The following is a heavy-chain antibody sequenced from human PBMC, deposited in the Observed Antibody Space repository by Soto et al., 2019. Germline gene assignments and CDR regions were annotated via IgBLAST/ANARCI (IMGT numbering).Heavy chain of an antibody. Sequence: GASVKVSCKASGYNFIGQYIHWVRQAPGQGLEWMGEIGPESGATRYAQRFQGRVTMTRDMSITTVYMELNNLSPDDTAVYYCGRGRSGQIVVFYWGQGTPVTVSS. V-gene: IGHV1-2*02. CDR1: GYNFIGQY. CDR3: GRGRSGQIVVFY. D-gene: IGHD1-26*01. CDR2: IGPESGAT. J-gene: IGHJ4*02.